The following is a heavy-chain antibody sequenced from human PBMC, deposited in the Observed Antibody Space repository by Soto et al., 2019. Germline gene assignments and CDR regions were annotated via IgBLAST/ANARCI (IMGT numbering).Heavy chain of an antibody. J-gene: IGHJ6*02. CDR3: VKERYAQLWLEDYGMDV. CDR1: GFTFSSYG. D-gene: IGHD5-18*01. V-gene: IGHV3-30*18. CDR2: ISYDGTDK. Sequence: QVQLVESGGGVVQPGRSLRLSCAASGFTFSSYGIHWVRQAPGKGLEWVALISYDGTDKYYADSVKGRLTISRDNSKNTLYLQMSSLGPEDTAVYYCVKERYAQLWLEDYGMDVWGQGTTVTVSS.